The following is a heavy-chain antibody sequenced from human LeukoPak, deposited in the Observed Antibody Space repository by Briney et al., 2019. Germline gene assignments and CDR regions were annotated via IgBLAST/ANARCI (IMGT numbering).Heavy chain of an antibody. J-gene: IGHJ6*02. CDR1: GGSISSYY. V-gene: IGHV4-59*08. Sequence: PSETLSLACTVSGGSISSYYWVWIRQPPGKGLEWIGYIYYSGSTNYNPSLKSRVTISVDTSKNQFSLKLSSVTAADTAVYYCARGGPNCSSTSCPYYYYGMDVWAKGPRSPSP. CDR2: IYYSGST. D-gene: IGHD2-2*01. CDR3: ARGGPNCSSTSCPYYYYGMDV.